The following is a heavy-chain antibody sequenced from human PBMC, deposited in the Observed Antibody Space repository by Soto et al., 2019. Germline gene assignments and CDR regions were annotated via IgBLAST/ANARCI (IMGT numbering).Heavy chain of an antibody. Sequence: GGSLRLSCAASGFSFSSSAMNWVRQTPGKGLELLSFITKDSTTIWYADSVRGRFAISRDNARNSLYLQMNSLRAEDTAVYFCARGRDYCFDLWGQGTLVTVSS. CDR3: ARGRDYCFDL. CDR1: GFSFSSSA. J-gene: IGHJ4*02. CDR2: ITKDSTTI. V-gene: IGHV3-48*01. D-gene: IGHD2-15*01.